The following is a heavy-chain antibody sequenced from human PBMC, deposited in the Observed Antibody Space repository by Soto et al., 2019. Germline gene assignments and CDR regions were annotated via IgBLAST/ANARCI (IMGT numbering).Heavy chain of an antibody. CDR3: AKAELSYY. J-gene: IGHJ4*02. Sequence: GGSLRLSCAAYNFSFNYAWMSWVRQAPGKGLEWVSAISGSAGSTYYADSVRGRFTISRDNSKNTLFLQMNSLRAEDTAVYYCAKAELSYYWGQGALVTVSS. D-gene: IGHD1-7*01. CDR2: ISGSAGST. V-gene: IGHV3-23*01. CDR1: NFSFNYA.